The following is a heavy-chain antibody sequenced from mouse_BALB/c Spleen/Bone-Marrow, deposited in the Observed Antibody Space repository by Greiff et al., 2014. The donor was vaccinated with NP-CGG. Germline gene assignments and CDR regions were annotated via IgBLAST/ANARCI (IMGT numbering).Heavy chain of an antibody. V-gene: IGHV1-69*02. Sequence: QVQLQQSGAEPVRPGASLKLSCRASGYTFTSYWINWVKQRPGQGLEWIGNIYPSDSYINYNQRFKDKATLTVDKSSSTAYMQLSSPTSEDSAVYYCTRYGNSHYYAIDYWGQGTSVTVSS. J-gene: IGHJ4*01. CDR1: GYTFTSYW. CDR2: IYPSDSYI. CDR3: TRYGNSHYYAIDY. D-gene: IGHD1-1*01.